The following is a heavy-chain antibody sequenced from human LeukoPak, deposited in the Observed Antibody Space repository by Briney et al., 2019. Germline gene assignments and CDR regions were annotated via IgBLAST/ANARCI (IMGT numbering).Heavy chain of an antibody. V-gene: IGHV4-30-2*01. CDR2: IYHSGST. J-gene: IGHJ1*01. CDR3: ARAAGRCSGTTCYPEYFQH. D-gene: IGHD1/OR15-1a*01. CDR1: GGSISSGGYS. Sequence: SETLSLTCAVSGGSISSGGYSWSWIRQPPGKGLEWIGYIYHSGSTYYNPSLKSRVTISVDRSKNQFSLKLSSVTAADTAVYYCARAAGRCSGTTCYPEYFQHWGQGALVTVSS.